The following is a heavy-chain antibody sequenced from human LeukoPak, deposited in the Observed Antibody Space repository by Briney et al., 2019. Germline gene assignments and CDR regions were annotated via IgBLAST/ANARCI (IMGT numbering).Heavy chain of an antibody. V-gene: IGHV3-21*04. D-gene: IGHD5-24*01. J-gene: IGHJ4*02. CDR2: ITTRGSYI. CDR1: GFTFGSYT. Sequence: GGSLRLSCAASGFTFGSYTMNWVRQAPGKGLEWVSSITTRGSYINNVDSVKGRFTISRDNSKNTLYLQMSSLRVDETPVYYCVKGSTPLDVYNRYFFDYWGQGTLVTVSS. CDR3: VKGSTPLDVYNRYFFDY.